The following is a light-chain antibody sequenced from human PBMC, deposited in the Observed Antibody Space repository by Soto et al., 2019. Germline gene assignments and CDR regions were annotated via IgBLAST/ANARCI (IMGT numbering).Light chain of an antibody. CDR3: AAWDDSLNAYVV. V-gene: IGLV1-44*01. Sequence: QSVLTQPPSASGTPGQRVTISCSGSSSNIGSNTVNWYQQLPGTAPKLLIYSNNQRPSGVPDRFSGSKSGTSASLAISGLQSEDEADYYCAAWDDSLNAYVVFGGGTKLTVL. J-gene: IGLJ2*01. CDR2: SNN. CDR1: SSNIGSNT.